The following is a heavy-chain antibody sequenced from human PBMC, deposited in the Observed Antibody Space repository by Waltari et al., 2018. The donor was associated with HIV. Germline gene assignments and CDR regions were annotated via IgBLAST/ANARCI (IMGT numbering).Heavy chain of an antibody. CDR2: IYYSGST. Sequence: QVQLQESGPGLVKPSETLSLTCTVSGGPISSYSWSWIRQPPGKGLEWIGYIYYSGSTNYNPSLKSRVTISVDTSKNQFSLKLSSVTAADTAVYYCACGYDYVWGSYRRGWFDPWGQGTLVTVSS. D-gene: IGHD3-16*02. J-gene: IGHJ5*02. CDR1: GGPISSYS. V-gene: IGHV4-59*01. CDR3: ACGYDYVWGSYRRGWFDP.